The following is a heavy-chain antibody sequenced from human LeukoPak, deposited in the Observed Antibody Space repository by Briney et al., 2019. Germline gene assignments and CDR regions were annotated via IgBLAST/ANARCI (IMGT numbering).Heavy chain of an antibody. Sequence: GGSLRLSCAASGFTLSSYAMHWVRQAPGKGLEWVAVISYDGSNKYYADSVKGRFTISRDNSKNTLYLQMNSLRAEDTAVYYCARELYYDNGGGAFDIWGQGTMVTVSS. CDR3: ARELYYDNGGGAFDI. J-gene: IGHJ3*02. V-gene: IGHV3-30-3*01. CDR1: GFTLSSYA. CDR2: ISYDGSNK. D-gene: IGHD3-9*01.